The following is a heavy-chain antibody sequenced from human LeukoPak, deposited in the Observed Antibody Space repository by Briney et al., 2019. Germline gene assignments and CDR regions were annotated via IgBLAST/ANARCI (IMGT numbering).Heavy chain of an antibody. D-gene: IGHD3-22*01. J-gene: IGHJ5*02. CDR3: ARLPTYYYDSSGYALFDP. CDR2: IYPGDSDT. Sequence: GESLKISCKGSGYSFTSYWIGWVRQTPGKGLEWMGIIYPGDSDTRYSPSFQGQVTISADKSISTAYLQWSSLKASDTAMYYCARLPTYYYDSSGYALFDPWGQGTLVTVSS. V-gene: IGHV5-51*01. CDR1: GYSFTSYW.